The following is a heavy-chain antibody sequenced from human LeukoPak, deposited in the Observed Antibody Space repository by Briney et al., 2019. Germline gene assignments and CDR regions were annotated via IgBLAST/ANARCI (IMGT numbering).Heavy chain of an antibody. CDR3: AKDAERGFDYSNSLNY. CDR1: GFTFSHYG. D-gene: IGHD4-11*01. CDR2: IWSDASNT. Sequence: TGGSLRLSCETSGFTFSHYGMHWVRQAQAAGLEWVAVIWSDASNTYYADSVKGRFTISRDNSRNTLYLQMSSLRAEDTAVYYCAKDAERGFDYSNSLNYWGQGTLVTVSS. V-gene: IGHV3-33*06. J-gene: IGHJ4*02.